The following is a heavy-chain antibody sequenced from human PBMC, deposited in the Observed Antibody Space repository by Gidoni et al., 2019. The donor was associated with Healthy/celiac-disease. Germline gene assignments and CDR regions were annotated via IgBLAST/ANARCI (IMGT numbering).Heavy chain of an antibody. CDR1: GFTFSSYG. D-gene: IGHD1-26*01. Sequence: QVQLVESGGGVVQPGRSLRLSCAASGFTFSSYGMHWVRQAPGKGLEWVAVIGYDGSNKYYADSVKGRFTISRDNSKNTLYLQMNSLRAEDTAVYYCARAKPDSGRTDAFDIWGQGTMVTVSS. V-gene: IGHV3-33*01. J-gene: IGHJ3*02. CDR3: ARAKPDSGRTDAFDI. CDR2: IGYDGSNK.